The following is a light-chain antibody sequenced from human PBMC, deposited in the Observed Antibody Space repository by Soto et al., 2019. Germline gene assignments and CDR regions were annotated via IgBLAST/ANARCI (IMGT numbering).Light chain of an antibody. J-gene: IGKJ2*01. CDR2: AAS. CDR1: QNIRTY. Sequence: DFQMTQSPSSLSASVGDSITITCRASQNIRTYLNWYQQKPGKPPKHLIYAASTLQTGVPSRFSGSGSETHFTRAISGLQPEDFATYYCPEGYNSPYTFGQGTKIEIK. V-gene: IGKV1-39*01. CDR3: PEGYNSPYT.